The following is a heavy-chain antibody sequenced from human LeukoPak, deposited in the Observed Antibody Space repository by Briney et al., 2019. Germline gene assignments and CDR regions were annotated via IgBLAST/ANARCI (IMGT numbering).Heavy chain of an antibody. CDR3: ARDGPHGDYGDY. D-gene: IGHD4-17*01. CDR1: GFTFSDYY. CDR2: ISSSGGTI. J-gene: IGHJ4*02. V-gene: IGHV3-11*01. Sequence: PGGSLRLSCAPSGFTFSDYYMSWVRQAPGKGLEWISYISSSGGTIYYADSVVGRFTISRDNARNSLFLQMNSLRVEDTAVYYCARDGPHGDYGDYWGQGTLVTVSS.